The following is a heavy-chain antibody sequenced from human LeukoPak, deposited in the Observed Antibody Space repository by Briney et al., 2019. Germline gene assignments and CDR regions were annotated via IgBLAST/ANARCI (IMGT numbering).Heavy chain of an antibody. J-gene: IGHJ4*02. CDR2: ISGSGGST. CDR3: AKTLSYSSGWVY. Sequence: GRSLRLSCAASGFTFSSYGMHWVRQAPGKGLEWVTGISGSGGSTYYADSVKGRFIISRDNSKSTLYLQMNSLRAEDTAVYYCAKTLSYSSGWVYWGQGTLVTVSS. V-gene: IGHV3-23*01. D-gene: IGHD6-19*01. CDR1: GFTFSSYG.